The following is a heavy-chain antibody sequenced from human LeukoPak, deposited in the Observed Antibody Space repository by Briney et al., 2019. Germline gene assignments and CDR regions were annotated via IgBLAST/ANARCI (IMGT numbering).Heavy chain of an antibody. D-gene: IGHD6-13*01. CDR1: GFAFSNYW. J-gene: IGHJ6*03. Sequence: GGSLRLSCAASGFAFSNYWLHWVRQAPGKGLERVARISTHGSSTNYADSVKGRFAISRDNAKNTLYLQMTSLSAEDTAVYYALAGYYYYYMDVWGKGTTVTVSS. CDR2: ISTHGSST. CDR3: LAGYYYYYMDV. V-gene: IGHV3-74*01.